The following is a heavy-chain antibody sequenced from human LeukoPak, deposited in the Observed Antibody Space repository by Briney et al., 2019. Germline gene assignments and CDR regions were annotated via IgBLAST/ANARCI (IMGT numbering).Heavy chain of an antibody. CDR2: ISAYNGNT. CDR1: GYTFTSYG. J-gene: IGHJ4*02. CDR3: ARTDYGDYGSPYYFDS. D-gene: IGHD4-17*01. V-gene: IGHV1-18*01. Sequence: ASVNVSCTASGYTFTSYGISWVRQAPGQGLEWKGWISAYNGNTNYAQKLQGRVTMTTDTSTSTAYMELRSLRSDDTAVYYCARTDYGDYGSPYYFDSWGQGTLVTVSS.